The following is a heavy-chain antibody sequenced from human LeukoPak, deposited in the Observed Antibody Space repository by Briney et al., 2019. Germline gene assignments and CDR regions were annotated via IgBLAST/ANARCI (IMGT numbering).Heavy chain of an antibody. D-gene: IGHD4-23*01. CDR3: ARLTRGGNPRDY. V-gene: IGHV4-30-2*01. Sequence: PSQTLSLTCAVSGGSISSGGYSWSWIRQPPGKGLEWIGYIYHSGSTYYNPSLKSRVTISVDTSKNQFSLKLSSVTAADTAVYYCARLTRGGNPRDYWGQGTLVTVSS. J-gene: IGHJ4*02. CDR1: GGSISSGGYS. CDR2: IYHSGST.